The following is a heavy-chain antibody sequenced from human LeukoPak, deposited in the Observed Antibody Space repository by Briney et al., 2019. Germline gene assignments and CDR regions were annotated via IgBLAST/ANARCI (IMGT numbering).Heavy chain of an antibody. D-gene: IGHD1-26*01. J-gene: IGHJ4*02. CDR3: ARDRWEQRGDSRYFDY. CDR1: GFTFSIYG. CDR2: ISYDGNNQ. V-gene: IGHV3-30*03. Sequence: GGSLSLSCAASGFTFSIYGMHWVRQAPGKGLECVALISYDGNNQYYADSVKGRFTISRDNSKNTLYLQMNSLRAEDTAVYYCARDRWEQRGDSRYFDYWGQGSLVTVSS.